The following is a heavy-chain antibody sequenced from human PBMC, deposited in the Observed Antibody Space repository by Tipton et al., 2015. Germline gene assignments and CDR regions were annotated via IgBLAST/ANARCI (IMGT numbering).Heavy chain of an antibody. D-gene: IGHD4-23*01. V-gene: IGHV4-61*01. Sequence: TLSLTCTVSGGSVSSANYYWSWIRQPPGKELEWIGYIQYSGSTNYNPSLKSRVTISVDTSKNQFSLKMSSVTASDTAVYYCARARGRHGGLFDSWGQGILVTVSS. CDR3: ARARGRHGGLFDS. CDR2: IQYSGST. CDR1: GGSVSSANYY. J-gene: IGHJ4*02.